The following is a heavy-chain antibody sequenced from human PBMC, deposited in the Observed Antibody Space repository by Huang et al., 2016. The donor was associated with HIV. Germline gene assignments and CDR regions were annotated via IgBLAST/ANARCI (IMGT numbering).Heavy chain of an antibody. Sequence: QLQLQESGPGLVKPSETLSLTCTVSDGSISSSSYYWGWIRQPPGKGLEWIATFFYDGNTYYNPSLKSRVTISVDTSKNQFSLNRSSVAAADTAVYYCAAMVRGVISYFDYWGQGTLVTVSS. J-gene: IGHJ4*02. CDR1: DGSISSSSYY. V-gene: IGHV4-39*01. CDR3: AAMVRGVISYFDY. CDR2: FFYDGNT. D-gene: IGHD3-10*01.